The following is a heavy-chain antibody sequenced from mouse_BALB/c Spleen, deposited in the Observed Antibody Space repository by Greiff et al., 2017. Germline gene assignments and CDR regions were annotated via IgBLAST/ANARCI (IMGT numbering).Heavy chain of an antibody. J-gene: IGHJ1*01. V-gene: IGHV2-2*02. CDR2: IWSGGST. CDR3: ARNPGDWYFDV. Sequence: VKLMESGPGLVQPSQSLSITCTVSGFSLTSYGVHWVRQSPGKGLEWLGVIWSGGSTDYNAAFISRLSISKDNSKSQVFFKMNSLQANDTAIYYCARNPGDWYFDVWGAGTTVTVSS. CDR1: GFSLTSYG.